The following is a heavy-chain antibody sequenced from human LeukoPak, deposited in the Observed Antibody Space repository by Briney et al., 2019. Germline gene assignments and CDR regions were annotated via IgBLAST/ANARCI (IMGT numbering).Heavy chain of an antibody. CDR3: ARESGGYYFDY. CDR1: GYTFTGYY. Sequence: ASVKVSCKASGYTFTGYYMHWVRQAPGLGLEWMGWINPNSGGTNYAQKFQGRITMTRDTSISTAYMELSRLRSDDTAVYYCARESGGYYFDYWGQGTLVTVSS. D-gene: IGHD3-22*01. V-gene: IGHV1-2*02. J-gene: IGHJ4*02. CDR2: INPNSGGT.